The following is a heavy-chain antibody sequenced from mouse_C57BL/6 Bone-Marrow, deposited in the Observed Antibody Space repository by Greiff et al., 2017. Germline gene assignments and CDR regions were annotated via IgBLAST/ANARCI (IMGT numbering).Heavy chain of an antibody. V-gene: IGHV1-82*01. D-gene: IGHD1-1*01. J-gene: IGHJ3*01. Sequence: QVQLKESGPELVKPGASVKISCKASGYAFSSSWMNWVKQRPGKGLEWIGRIYPGDGDTNYNGKFKGKATLTADKSSSTAYMQLSSLTSEDSAVYCCARERGYYYGSRSWFAYWGQGTLVTGSA. CDR2: IYPGDGDT. CDR1: GYAFSSSW. CDR3: ARERGYYYGSRSWFAY.